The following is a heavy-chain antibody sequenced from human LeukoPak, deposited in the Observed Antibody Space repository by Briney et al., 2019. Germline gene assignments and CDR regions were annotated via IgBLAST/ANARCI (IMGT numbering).Heavy chain of an antibody. D-gene: IGHD3-22*01. Sequence: GGSLRLSCAASGFTFSSYAMSWVRQAPGKGLEWVSAISGSGGSTYYADSVKGRFTISRDNSKNTLYLQMNSLRAEDTAVYYCAKHLYYDSGAYHTLSSFDYWGQGTLVTVSS. CDR3: AKHLYYDSGAYHTLSSFDY. J-gene: IGHJ4*02. CDR2: ISGSGGST. CDR1: GFTFSSYA. V-gene: IGHV3-23*01.